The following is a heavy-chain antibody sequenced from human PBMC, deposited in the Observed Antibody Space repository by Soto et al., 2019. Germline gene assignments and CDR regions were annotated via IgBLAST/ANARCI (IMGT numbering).Heavy chain of an antibody. CDR2: ISWNSGSI. D-gene: IGHD3-10*01. Sequence: EVQLVESGGGLVQPGRSLRLSCAASGFTFDDYAMHWVRQAPGKGLEWVSGISWNSGSIGYADSVKGRFTISRDNAKNSLYLQMNSLRAEDTALYYCALCTWGVRGVITPAGAFDIWGQGTMVTVSS. CDR1: GFTFDDYA. CDR3: ALCTWGVRGVITPAGAFDI. J-gene: IGHJ3*02. V-gene: IGHV3-9*01.